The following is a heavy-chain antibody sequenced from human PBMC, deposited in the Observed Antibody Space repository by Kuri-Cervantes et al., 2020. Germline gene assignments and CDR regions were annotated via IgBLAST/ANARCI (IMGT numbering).Heavy chain of an antibody. Sequence: SGPTLVKPKQTLTLTCTFSGFSLSTSGMRVSWIRQPPGKALEWLARIDRDDDKFYSTSLRTRLTISKDTSKNQVVLTMTNMDPVDTATYYCAHPSGSSSFDYWGQGTLVTVSS. CDR1: GFSLSTSGMR. J-gene: IGHJ4*02. D-gene: IGHD6-6*01. CDR2: IDRDDDK. V-gene: IGHV2-70D*14. CDR3: AHPSGSSSFDY.